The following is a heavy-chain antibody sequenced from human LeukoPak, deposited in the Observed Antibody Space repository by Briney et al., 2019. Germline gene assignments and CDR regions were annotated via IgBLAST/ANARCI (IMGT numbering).Heavy chain of an antibody. CDR3: ARAAGNSVFYFPFDY. J-gene: IGHJ4*02. V-gene: IGHV3-53*01. CDR1: GFTVSSNY. D-gene: IGHD4-23*01. Sequence: PGGSLRLSCAASGFTVSSNYMSWVRQAPGKGLEWVSVIYSGGSTYYADSVKGRFTISRDNSKNTLYLQTNSLRAEDTAVYYCARAAGNSVFYFPFDYWGQGTLVTVSS. CDR2: IYSGGST.